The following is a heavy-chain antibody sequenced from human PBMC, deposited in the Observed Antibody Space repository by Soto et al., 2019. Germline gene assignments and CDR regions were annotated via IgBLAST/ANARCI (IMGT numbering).Heavy chain of an antibody. V-gene: IGHV3-64*01. CDR3: ARRARPDFYYMDV. J-gene: IGHJ6*03. CDR1: GFTLSGYA. CDR2: ISSNGVGT. Sequence: EVQLAESGGGLAKPGGSLRLSCAASGFTLSGYAMDWVRQAPGKGLEYVSGISSNGVGTYYANSVQGRCTISRDNSKNTVNLQMVSLRPQDIAVYYCARRARPDFYYMDVWGKGTTVTVSS. D-gene: IGHD6-6*01.